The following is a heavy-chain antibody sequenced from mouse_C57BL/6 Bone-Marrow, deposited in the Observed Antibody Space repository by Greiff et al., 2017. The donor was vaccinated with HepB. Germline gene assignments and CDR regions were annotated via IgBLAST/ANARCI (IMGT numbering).Heavy chain of an antibody. J-gene: IGHJ4*01. CDR2: ISDGGSYT. CDR1: GFTFSSYA. D-gene: IGHD4-1*01. CDR3: ARDKWEAMDY. Sequence: DVMLVESGGGLVKPGGSLKLSCAASGFTFSSYAMSWVRQTPEKRLEWVATISDGGSYTYYPDNVKGRFTISRDNAKNNLYLQMSHLKSEDTAMYYCARDKWEAMDYWGQGTSVTVSS. V-gene: IGHV5-4*01.